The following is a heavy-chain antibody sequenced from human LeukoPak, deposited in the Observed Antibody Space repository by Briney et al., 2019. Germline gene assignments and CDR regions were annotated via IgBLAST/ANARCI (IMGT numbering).Heavy chain of an antibody. J-gene: IGHJ5*02. D-gene: IGHD6-19*01. Sequence: GASVKVSCKASGYTFTSYGISWVRQAPGQGLEWMGWISAYNGNTNYAQKLQGRVTMTTDTSTSTAYMELRSLRSDDTAVYYCARAIPTASYSSGWYEDWFDPWGQGTLVTVSS. CDR1: GYTFTSYG. V-gene: IGHV1-18*01. CDR3: ARAIPTASYSSGWYEDWFDP. CDR2: ISAYNGNT.